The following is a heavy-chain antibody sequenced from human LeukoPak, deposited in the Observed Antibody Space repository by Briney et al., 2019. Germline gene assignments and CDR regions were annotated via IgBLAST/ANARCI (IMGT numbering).Heavy chain of an antibody. D-gene: IGHD2-2*01. CDR1: GYSFTSYW. V-gene: IGHV5-51*01. CDR3: ARHIVPAAIDYYYYYMDV. CDR2: IYPTDSDT. Sequence: GESLKISCKGSGYSFTSYWIAWVRQMPGKGLEWMGMIYPTDSDTRYSPSFQGQVTISADKSISTAYLQWSSLKASDTAMYYCARHIVPAAIDYYYYYMDVWGKGTTVTVSS. J-gene: IGHJ6*03.